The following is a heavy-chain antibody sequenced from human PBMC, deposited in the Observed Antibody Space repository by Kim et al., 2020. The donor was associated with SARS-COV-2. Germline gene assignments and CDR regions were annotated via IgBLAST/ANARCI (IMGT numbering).Heavy chain of an antibody. CDR3: ARAVGATPLDY. D-gene: IGHD1-26*01. CDR2: K. J-gene: IGHJ4*02. Sequence: KYYADSVEGRFTISRNNSKNTLYLQMSSLRAEDTAGYYCARAVGATPLDYWGQGTLVTGSS. V-gene: IGHV3-30*15.